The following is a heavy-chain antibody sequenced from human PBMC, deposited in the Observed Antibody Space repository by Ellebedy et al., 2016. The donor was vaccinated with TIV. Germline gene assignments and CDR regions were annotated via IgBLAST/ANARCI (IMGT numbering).Heavy chain of an antibody. CDR3: GRTDYGDSYYFDN. CDR2: IYSDGST. V-gene: IGHV3-53*01. D-gene: IGHD4-17*01. J-gene: IGHJ4*02. Sequence: GESLKISCAASGFIVGPNYMTWVRQAPGKGLEWVSAIYSDGSTYYADSVKGRFTISRDNSKNTLYLQMNSLSAEDTAVYYCGRTDYGDSYYFDNWGQGTLVTVSS. CDR1: GFIVGPNY.